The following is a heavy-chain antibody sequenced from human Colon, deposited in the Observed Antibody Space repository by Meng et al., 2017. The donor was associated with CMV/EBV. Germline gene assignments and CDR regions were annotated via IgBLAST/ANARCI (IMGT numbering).Heavy chain of an antibody. CDR3: ARDGGYASGLDY. D-gene: IGHD3-16*01. CDR1: GSINSQTYY. Sequence: GSINSQTYYWGWIRQPPEKGLEWVGTVSSAGRTYYSPSLKSRVIISVDPSKNQFSLRLRSVTAADTAVYFCARDGGYASGLDYWGQGTLVTVSS. J-gene: IGHJ4*02. V-gene: IGHV4-39*07. CDR2: VSSAGRT.